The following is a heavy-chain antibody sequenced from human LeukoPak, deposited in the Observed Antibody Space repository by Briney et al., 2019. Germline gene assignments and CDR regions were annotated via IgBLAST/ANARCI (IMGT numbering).Heavy chain of an antibody. J-gene: IGHJ4*02. Sequence: GASVKVSCKASGYTFTGYYMHWVRQAPGQGLEWMGWINPNSGGTNCAQKFQGRVTMTRDTSISTAYMELSRLRSDDTAVYYCARDRTAVAGIKQFDYWGQGTLVTVSS. V-gene: IGHV1-2*02. CDR1: GYTFTGYY. CDR3: ARDRTAVAGIKQFDY. CDR2: INPNSGGT. D-gene: IGHD6-19*01.